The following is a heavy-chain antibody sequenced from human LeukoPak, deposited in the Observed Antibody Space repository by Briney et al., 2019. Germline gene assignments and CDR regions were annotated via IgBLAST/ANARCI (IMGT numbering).Heavy chain of an antibody. J-gene: IGHJ1*01. CDR2: IHHSGNRFESGST. CDR1: GSSIINTYY. CDR3: ARNASSGFFND. V-gene: IGHV4-28*01. Sequence: SETLSLTCTVSGSSIINTYYWGWVRQSPGKGLEWIGSIHHSGNRFESGSTHYNPSLRSRVTVSADTSKNQFSLTLTSVSAADTAVYFCARNASSGFFNDWGQGILVTVSS. D-gene: IGHD6-25*01.